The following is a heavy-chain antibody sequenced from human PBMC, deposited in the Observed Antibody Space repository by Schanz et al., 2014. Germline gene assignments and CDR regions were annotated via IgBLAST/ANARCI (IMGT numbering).Heavy chain of an antibody. D-gene: IGHD5-12*01. CDR1: GGSISSATYY. CDR2: IYSRGSS. J-gene: IGHJ5*02. CDR3: ARGGSVATIAPYTWFDP. Sequence: QVQLQESGPGLVKPSQTLSLTCTVSGGSISSATYYWSWVRQPAGKGLEWIGRIYSRGSSTYNPSLKSRFTIPIATPNNQSPLKLNSVTAADTAVYYCARGGSVATIAPYTWFDPWGQGTLVTVSS. V-gene: IGHV4-61*02.